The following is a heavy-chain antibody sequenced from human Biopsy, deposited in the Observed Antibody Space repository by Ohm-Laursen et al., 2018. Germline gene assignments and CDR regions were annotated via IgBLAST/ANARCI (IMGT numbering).Heavy chain of an antibody. D-gene: IGHD2-8*01. CDR3: ATGPVQMVYANLRGEFAS. CDR1: GFTFTNYA. V-gene: IGHV3-23*01. Sequence: GSLRLSCTASGFTFTNYAMSWVRQAPGKGLEWVSSISASDDSKYYGDSVKGRFTISRDSSTNTLYLQMNGLRADDTAVHYCATGPVQMVYANLRGEFASWGQGALVTVSS. J-gene: IGHJ5*02. CDR2: ISASDDSK.